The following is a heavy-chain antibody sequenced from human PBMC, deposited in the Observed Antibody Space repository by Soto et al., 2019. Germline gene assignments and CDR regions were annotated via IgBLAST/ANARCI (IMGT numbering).Heavy chain of an antibody. D-gene: IGHD6-19*01. CDR2: IYPADSDA. J-gene: IGHJ4*02. Sequence: PGESLKISCKADGYSFTRHWIGWVRQVPGRGLEWVAVIYPADSDARYSPSFRGRGTISVDISINTVYLQWRSLKASDTAIYFCARNPAPSGWYDYWGQGALVTVSS. V-gene: IGHV5-51*01. CDR1: GYSFTRHW. CDR3: ARNPAPSGWYDY.